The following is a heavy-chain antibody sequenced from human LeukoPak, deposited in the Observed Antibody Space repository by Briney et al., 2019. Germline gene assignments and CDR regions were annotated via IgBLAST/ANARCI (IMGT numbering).Heavy chain of an antibody. CDR1: GGSFSGYY. J-gene: IGHJ6*02. Sequence: SETLSLTCAVYGGSFSGYYWSWIRQPPGKGLEWIGEINHSGGTNYNPSLKSRVTISVDTSKNQFSLKLSSVTAADTAVYYRAGTRLYGMDVWGQGTTVTVSS. CDR3: AGTRLYGMDV. CDR2: INHSGGT. V-gene: IGHV4-34*01.